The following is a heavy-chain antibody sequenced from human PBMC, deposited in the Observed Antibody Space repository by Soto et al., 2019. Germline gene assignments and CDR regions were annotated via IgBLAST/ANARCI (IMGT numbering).Heavy chain of an antibody. CDR2: IKQDGSEK. D-gene: IGHD4-17*01. Sequence: GGSLRLSCAASGFTFSSYWMSWVRQAPEKGLEWVANIKQDGSEKYYVDSVKGRFTISRDNAENSLYLQMNSLRAEDTAVYYCARYYGDYGDYFDYWGQGTLVTVSS. J-gene: IGHJ4*02. V-gene: IGHV3-7*05. CDR3: ARYYGDYGDYFDY. CDR1: GFTFSSYW.